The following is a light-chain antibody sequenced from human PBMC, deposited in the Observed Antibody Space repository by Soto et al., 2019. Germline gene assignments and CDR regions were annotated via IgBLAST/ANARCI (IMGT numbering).Light chain of an antibody. Sequence: DIQITQSPSTLSASVGDGVTITCRASQNISVWLAWYQQRPGKAPKFLSYDAASLETGVPSRFSGSGSGTEFTLTIRSLQPDDFATYYCQQYDRSSPTFGQGTKLEI. CDR3: QQYDRSSPT. J-gene: IGKJ2*01. V-gene: IGKV1-5*01. CDR2: DAA. CDR1: QNISVW.